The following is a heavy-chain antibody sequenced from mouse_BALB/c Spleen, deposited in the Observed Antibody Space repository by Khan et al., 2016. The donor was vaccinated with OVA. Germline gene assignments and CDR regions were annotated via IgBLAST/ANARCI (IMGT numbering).Heavy chain of an antibody. Sequence: QVQLQQSGAELAKPGASVKMSCKASGYTFINYWILWVKQRPGQGLEWIGYINPSTGYTEYNQNFKDKATLTADKSSSTAYMQLSSLTSEESAVYYCARGGLRWDFDYWGQGTALTVSS. CDR2: INPSTGYT. J-gene: IGHJ2*01. V-gene: IGHV1-7*01. CDR3: ARGGLRWDFDY. D-gene: IGHD1-1*01. CDR1: GYTFINYW.